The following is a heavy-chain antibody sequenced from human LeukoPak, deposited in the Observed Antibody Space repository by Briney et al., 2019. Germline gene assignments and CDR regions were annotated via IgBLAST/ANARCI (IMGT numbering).Heavy chain of an antibody. CDR1: GYTFTSYG. D-gene: IGHD6-13*01. CDR2: ISAYNGNT. CDR3: ARLRPGYSSRWYVNSFHY. J-gene: IGHJ4*02. V-gene: IGHV1-18*01. Sequence: ASVKVSCKASGYTFTSYGISWVRQAPGQGLEWMGWISAYNGNTNYAQKLQGRVTMTTDTSTSTAYMELRSLRSDDTAVYYCARLRPGYSSRWYVNSFHYWAPGTLVTVSS.